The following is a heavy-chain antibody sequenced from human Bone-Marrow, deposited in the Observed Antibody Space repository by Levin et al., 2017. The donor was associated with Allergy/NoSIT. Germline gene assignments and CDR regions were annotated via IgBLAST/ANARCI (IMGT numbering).Heavy chain of an antibody. CDR1: GGSISSGGYY. CDR2: IYYSGST. Sequence: PSETLSLTCTVSGGSISSGGYYWSWIRQHPGKGLEWIGYIYYSGSTYYNPSLKSRVTISVDTSKNQFSLKLSSVTAADTAVYYCARFVYDILTGSFRSDWFDPWGQGTLVTVSS. V-gene: IGHV4-31*03. CDR3: ARFVYDILTGSFRSDWFDP. J-gene: IGHJ5*02. D-gene: IGHD3-9*01.